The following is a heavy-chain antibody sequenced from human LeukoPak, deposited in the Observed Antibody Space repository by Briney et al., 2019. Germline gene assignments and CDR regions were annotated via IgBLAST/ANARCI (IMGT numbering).Heavy chain of an antibody. Sequence: PGGSLRLSCAASGFTFSSYGIHWVRQAPGKGLEWVAFIRYDGSNKYYADSVKGRFTISRDNSKNTLYLQMNSLRAEDTAMYYCAKLLRDETIYDFWGRGDLVAVSS. J-gene: IGHJ2*01. CDR3: AKLLRDETIYDF. CDR1: GFTFSSYG. V-gene: IGHV3-30*02. D-gene: IGHD2/OR15-2a*01. CDR2: IRYDGSNK.